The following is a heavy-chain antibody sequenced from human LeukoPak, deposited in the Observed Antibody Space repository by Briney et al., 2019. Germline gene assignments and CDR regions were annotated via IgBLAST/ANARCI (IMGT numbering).Heavy chain of an antibody. Sequence: GGSLRHSCAASGFTFSSYAMSWVRQAPGKGLEWVSAISGSGGSTYYADSVKGRFTISRDNSKNTLYLQMNSLRAEDTAVYYCAKDQYSGSYGGGVFDYWGQGTLVTVSS. CDR3: AKDQYSGSYGGGVFDY. D-gene: IGHD1-26*01. CDR2: ISGSGGST. V-gene: IGHV3-23*01. J-gene: IGHJ4*02. CDR1: GFTFSSYA.